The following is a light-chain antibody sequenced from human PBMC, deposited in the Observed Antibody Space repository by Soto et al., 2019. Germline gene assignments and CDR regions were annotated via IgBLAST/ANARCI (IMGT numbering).Light chain of an antibody. V-gene: IGLV1-40*01. CDR2: GNS. CDR3: QSYDSSLSGSL. J-gene: IGLJ3*02. CDR1: SSNIGAGYD. Sequence: QLVLTQPPSVSGAPGQRVTISCTGSSSNIGAGYDVHWYQQLPGTAPKLLIYGNSNRPSGVPDRFSGSKSGTSASLAITGLQAEDEADYYCQSYDSSLSGSLFGGGIKLTVL.